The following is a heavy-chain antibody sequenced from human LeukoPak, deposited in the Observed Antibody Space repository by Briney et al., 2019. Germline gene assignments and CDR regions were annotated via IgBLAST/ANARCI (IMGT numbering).Heavy chain of an antibody. D-gene: IGHD4-23*01. V-gene: IGHV3-33*01. CDR2: IWYDGSNK. CDR3: AREVTGYGGGPLFDY. Sequence: PGRSLRLSCAASGFTFSSYGMHWVRQAPGKGLEWVAVIWYDGSNKYYADSVKGRFTISRDNSKNTLYLQMNSLRAEDTAVYYCAREVTGYGGGPLFDYWGQGTLVTVSS. CDR1: GFTFSSYG. J-gene: IGHJ4*02.